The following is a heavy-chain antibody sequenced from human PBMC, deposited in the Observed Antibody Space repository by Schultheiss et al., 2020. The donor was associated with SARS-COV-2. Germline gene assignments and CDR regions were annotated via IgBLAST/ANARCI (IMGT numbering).Heavy chain of an antibody. V-gene: IGHV3-49*04. CDR2: IRSKAYGGTT. J-gene: IGHJ3*02. Sequence: GGSLRLSCAASGFTFSSYAMSWVRQAPGKGLEWVGFIRSKAYGGTTEYAASVKGRFTISRDDSKSIAYLQMNSLKTEDTAVYYCTRDKIRDIVVVVAAIPDIWGQGTMVTVSS. D-gene: IGHD2-15*01. CDR3: TRDKIRDIVVVVAAIPDI. CDR1: GFTFSSYA.